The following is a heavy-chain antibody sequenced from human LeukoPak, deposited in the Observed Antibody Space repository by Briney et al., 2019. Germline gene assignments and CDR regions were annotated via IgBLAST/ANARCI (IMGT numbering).Heavy chain of an antibody. CDR2: ISSSGSYI. CDR1: GFTFSDYY. Sequence: GGSLRLSCAASGFTFSDYYMSWIRQAPGKGLEWVSYISSSGSYIYYADSVKGRFTISRDNAKNSLYLQMNSLRAEDTAVYYCARDLVAVAGTKPYYFDYWGQGTLVTVSS. V-gene: IGHV3-11*04. CDR3: ARDLVAVAGTKPYYFDY. D-gene: IGHD6-19*01. J-gene: IGHJ4*02.